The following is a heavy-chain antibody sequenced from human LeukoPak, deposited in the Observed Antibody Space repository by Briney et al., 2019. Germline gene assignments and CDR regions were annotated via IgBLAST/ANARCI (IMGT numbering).Heavy chain of an antibody. J-gene: IGHJ5*02. D-gene: IGHD2-2*01. CDR2: IYYSGST. CDR3: ARVIKYCSSTSCYPNWFDP. V-gene: IGHV4-59*01. Sequence: SETLSLTCTVSGGSISSYYWSWIRQPPGKGLEWLGYIYYSGSTNYNPSLKSRVTISVDTSKNQFSLKLSSVTAADTAVYYCARVIKYCSSTSCYPNWFDPWGQGTLVTVSS. CDR1: GGSISSYY.